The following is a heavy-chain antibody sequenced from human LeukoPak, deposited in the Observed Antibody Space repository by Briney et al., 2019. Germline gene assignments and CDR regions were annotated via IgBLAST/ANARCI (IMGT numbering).Heavy chain of an antibody. V-gene: IGHV6-1*01. CDR2: TYYRSKWYN. J-gene: IGHJ3*02. CDR1: GDRVSSNSAA. CDR3: ARAWTTYYYDSSGYGNDAFDI. Sequence: SQTLSLTCAISGDRVSSNSAAWNWIRQSPSRGLEWLGRTYYRSKWYNGYAVSVKSRITINPDTSKNQFSLQLNSVTPEDTAVYYCARAWTTYYYDSSGYGNDAFDIWGQGTMVTVSS. D-gene: IGHD3-22*01.